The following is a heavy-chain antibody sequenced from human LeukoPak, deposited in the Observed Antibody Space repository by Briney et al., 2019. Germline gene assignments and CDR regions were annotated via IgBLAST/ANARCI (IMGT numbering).Heavy chain of an antibody. V-gene: IGHV4-39*07. CDR1: GGSISSSSYY. D-gene: IGHD2-2*01. CDR2: IYYSRST. J-gene: IGHJ4*02. CDR3: ARGGYVEPFDY. Sequence: SETLSLTCTVSGGSISSSSYYWGWIRQPPGKGLEWIGSIYYSRSTYYNPSLKSRVTISVDTSKNQFSLKLSSVTAADTAVYYCARGGYVEPFDYWGQGTLVTVSS.